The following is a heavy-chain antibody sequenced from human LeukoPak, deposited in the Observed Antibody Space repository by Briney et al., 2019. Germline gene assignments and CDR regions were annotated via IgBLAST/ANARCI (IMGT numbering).Heavy chain of an antibody. V-gene: IGHV3-23*01. CDR1: GLTFSSYA. CDR3: TRAPTAVADWYFQD. J-gene: IGHJ1*01. D-gene: IGHD6-19*01. CDR2: ISGSGGVT. Sequence: PGGSLRLSCAGSGLTFSSYAMSWVRQAPGKGLEWVSSISGSGGVTYYPDSVRGRFTISRDNSKNTLVLQTNSLRAEDTAVYYCTRAPTAVADWYFQDWGQGTLVTVSS.